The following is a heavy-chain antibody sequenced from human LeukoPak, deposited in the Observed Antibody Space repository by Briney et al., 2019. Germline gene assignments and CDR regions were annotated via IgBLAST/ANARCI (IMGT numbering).Heavy chain of an antibody. CDR1: GFTFSSYA. V-gene: IGHV3-23*01. D-gene: IGHD2-2*01. CDR3: ARVLGSSTTGNWFDP. J-gene: IGHJ5*02. CDR2: ISGSGGST. Sequence: PGGSLRLSCAASGFTFSSYAMSWVRQAPGKGLEWVSAISGSGGSTYYADSVKGRFTISRDNAKNLLYLQMNTLRAEDTAVYYCARVLGSSTTGNWFDPWGQGTLVTVSS.